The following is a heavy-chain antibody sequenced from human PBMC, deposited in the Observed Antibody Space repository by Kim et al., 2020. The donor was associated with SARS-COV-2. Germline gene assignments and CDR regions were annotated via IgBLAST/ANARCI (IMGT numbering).Heavy chain of an antibody. CDR2: INHRGST. D-gene: IGHD3-22*01. CDR3: ARGRGGISILVVGITAAEYYFDY. CDR1: GGSFSDYS. V-gene: IGHV4-34*01. J-gene: IGHJ4*02. Sequence: SETLSLTCAVYGGSFSDYSWTWIRQPPGKGLEWIGEINHRGSTNYNPSLKSRVTISVDTSKNQFSLKLSSVNAADPAGYYCARGRGGISILVVGITAAEYYFDYWGRGTLVTVSS.